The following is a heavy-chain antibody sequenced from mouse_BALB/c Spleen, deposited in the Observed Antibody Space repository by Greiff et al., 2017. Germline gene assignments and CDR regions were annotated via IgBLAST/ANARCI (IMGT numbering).Heavy chain of an antibody. J-gene: IGHJ3*01. CDR1: GYTFTDYA. CDR2: ISTYYGDA. Sequence: QVQLQQSGAELVRPGVSVKISCKGSGYTFTDYAMHWVKQSHAKSLEWIGVISTYYGDASYNQKFKGKATMTVDKSSSTAYMELARLTSEDSAIYYCARELGFAYWGQGTLVTVSA. CDR3: ARELGFAY. V-gene: IGHV1S137*01.